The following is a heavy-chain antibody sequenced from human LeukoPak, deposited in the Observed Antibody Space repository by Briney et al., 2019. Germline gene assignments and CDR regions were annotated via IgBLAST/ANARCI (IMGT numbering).Heavy chain of an antibody. D-gene: IGHD1-26*01. Sequence: SVKVSCKASGGTFSSYAISWVRQAPGQGLEWMGGIIPIFGTANYAQKFQGRVTITTDESTSTAYMELSSLRSEDTAVYYCARSLRLGPRIVGAHYFDYWGQGTLVTVSS. CDR3: ARSLRLGPRIVGAHYFDY. J-gene: IGHJ4*02. CDR2: IIPIFGTA. V-gene: IGHV1-69*05. CDR1: GGTFSSYA.